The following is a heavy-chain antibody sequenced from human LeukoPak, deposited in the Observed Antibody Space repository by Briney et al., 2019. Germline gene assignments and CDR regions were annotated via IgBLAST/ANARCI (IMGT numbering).Heavy chain of an antibody. V-gene: IGHV1-3*01. Sequence: ASVKVSCKASGYTFTSYAMHWVRQAPGQRLEWMGWINAGNGNTKYSQKFQGRVTITRDTSASTAYMELSSLRSEGTAVYYCARGYSSSWYSAFDYWGQGTLVTVSS. CDR3: ARGYSSSWYSAFDY. CDR2: INAGNGNT. CDR1: GYTFTSYA. J-gene: IGHJ4*02. D-gene: IGHD6-13*01.